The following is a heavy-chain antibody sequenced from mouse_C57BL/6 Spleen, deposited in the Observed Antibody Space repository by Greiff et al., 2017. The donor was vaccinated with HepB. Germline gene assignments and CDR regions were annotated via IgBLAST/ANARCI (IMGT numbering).Heavy chain of an antibody. V-gene: IGHV5-17*01. J-gene: IGHJ4*01. Sequence: EVQVVESGGGLVKPGGSLKLSCAASGFTFSDYGMHWVRQAPEKGLEWVAYISSGSSTIYYADTVKGRFTISRDNAKNTLFLQMTSLRSEDTAMYYCARNDPQGAMDYWGQGTSVTVSS. CDR2: ISSGSSTI. CDR3: ARNDPQGAMDY. CDR1: GFTFSDYG.